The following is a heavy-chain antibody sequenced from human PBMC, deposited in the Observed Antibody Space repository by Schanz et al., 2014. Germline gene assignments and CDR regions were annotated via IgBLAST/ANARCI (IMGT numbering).Heavy chain of an antibody. D-gene: IGHD6-19*01. V-gene: IGHV1-69*02. J-gene: IGHJ6*02. CDR3: TRLRRADPNGFDV. CDR2: IIPVLNIA. Sequence: QILLVQPGPEVKKPGASVTVSCKASGYDFHIYAYSWVRQAPGQGLEWMGKIIPVLNIATYAQKFQGRLTITADKSTSTAYMELSSLRSEDTAVYYCTRLRRADPNGFDVWGQGTTVTVS. CDR1: GYDFHIYA.